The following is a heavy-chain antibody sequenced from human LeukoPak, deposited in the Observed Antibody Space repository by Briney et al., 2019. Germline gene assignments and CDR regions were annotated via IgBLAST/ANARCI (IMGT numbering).Heavy chain of an antibody. CDR2: IYYSGST. CDR3: ARTNYYYYYMDV. V-gene: IGHV4-39*01. J-gene: IGHJ6*03. CDR1: GGSFSDYY. Sequence: PSETLSLTCAVYGGSFSDYYWGWIRQPPGKGLEWIGSIYYSGSTYYNPSLKSRVTISVDTSKNQFSLKLSSVTAADTAVYYCARTNYYYYYMDVWGKGTTVTISS.